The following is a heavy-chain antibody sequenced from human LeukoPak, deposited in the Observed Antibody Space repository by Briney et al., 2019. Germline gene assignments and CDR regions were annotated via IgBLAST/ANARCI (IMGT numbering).Heavy chain of an antibody. J-gene: IGHJ3*02. D-gene: IGHD1-26*01. CDR3: ARSYYDAFDI. V-gene: IGHV4-59*01. CDR1: GXSISSYY. CDR2: IYYSGST. Sequence: PSETLSLTCTVSGXSISSYYWSWIRQPPGKGLEWIGYIYYSGSTNYNPSLKSRVTISVDTSKNQFSLKLSSVTAAHTAVYYCARSYYDAFDIWGQGTMVTVSS.